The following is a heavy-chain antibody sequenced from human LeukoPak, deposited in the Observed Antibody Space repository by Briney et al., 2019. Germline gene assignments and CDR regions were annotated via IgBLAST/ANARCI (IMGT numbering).Heavy chain of an antibody. J-gene: IGHJ6*03. V-gene: IGHV1-69*05. CDR3: ARGAVVDYMDV. Sequence: SVKVSCKASGGTFSTCAISWVRQAPGQGLEWMGRIIPIFGTANYAQKFQGRVTITTDESTSTAYMELSRLRSEDTAVYYCARGAVVDYMDVWGKGTTVTVSS. CDR1: GGTFSTCA. D-gene: IGHD2-21*01. CDR2: IIPIFGTA.